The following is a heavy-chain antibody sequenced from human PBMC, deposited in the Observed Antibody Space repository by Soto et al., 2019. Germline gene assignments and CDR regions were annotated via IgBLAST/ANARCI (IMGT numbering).Heavy chain of an antibody. CDR2: IIPIFGTA. J-gene: IGHJ4*02. V-gene: IGHV1-69*12. Sequence: QVQLVQSGAEVKKPGSSVKVSCKASGGTFSSYAISWVRQAPGQGLEWMGGIIPIFGTANYAQKFQGRVTITADESTSXVXRXXSSLRSADTAVYYFARSPKDDYVWGRYRESYYFDYWCQGTLVTVSS. CDR1: GGTFSSYA. CDR3: ARSPKDDYVWGRYRESYYFDY. D-gene: IGHD3-16*02.